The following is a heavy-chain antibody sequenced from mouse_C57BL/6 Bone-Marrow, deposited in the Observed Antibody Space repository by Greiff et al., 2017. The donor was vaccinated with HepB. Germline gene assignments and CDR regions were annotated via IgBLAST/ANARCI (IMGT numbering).Heavy chain of an antibody. CDR1: GFSLSTSGMG. D-gene: IGHD2-4*01. V-gene: IGHV8-12*01. CDR2: IYWDDDK. CDR3: ARSVGGLRREGAMDY. J-gene: IGHJ4*01. Sequence: QVTLKVSGPGILQSSQTLSLTCSFSGFSLSTSGMGVSWIRQPSGKGLEWLAHIYWDDDKRYNPSLKSRLTISKDTSRNQVFLKITSVDTADTATYYWARSVGGLRREGAMDYWGQGTSVTVSS.